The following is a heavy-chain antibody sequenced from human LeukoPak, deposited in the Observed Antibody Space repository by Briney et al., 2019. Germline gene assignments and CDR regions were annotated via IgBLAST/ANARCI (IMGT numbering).Heavy chain of an antibody. CDR2: IYYSGST. CDR3: ARDVWSGYLSNYYYYYMDV. V-gene: IGHV4-59*01. D-gene: IGHD3-3*01. J-gene: IGHJ6*03. CDR1: GGSISSYN. Sequence: SETLSLTCTVSGGSISSYNWSWIRQPPGKGLEWIGYIYYSGSTNYNPSLKSRVTISVDTSKNQFSLKLSSVTAADTAVYYCARDVWSGYLSNYYYYYMDVWGKGTTVTISS.